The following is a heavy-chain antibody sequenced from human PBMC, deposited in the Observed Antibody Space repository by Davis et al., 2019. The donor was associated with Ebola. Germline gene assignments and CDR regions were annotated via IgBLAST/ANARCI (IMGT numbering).Heavy chain of an antibody. D-gene: IGHD3-22*01. CDR3: ARDHSMIVPYYFDY. Sequence: PGGSLRLSCAASGFTFSSYAMHWVRQAPGKGLEWVAVISYDGSNKYYADSVKGRFTISRDNSKNTLYLQMNSLRAEDTAVYYCARDHSMIVPYYFDYWGQGTLVTVSS. V-gene: IGHV3-30-3*01. CDR1: GFTFSSYA. CDR2: ISYDGSNK. J-gene: IGHJ4*02.